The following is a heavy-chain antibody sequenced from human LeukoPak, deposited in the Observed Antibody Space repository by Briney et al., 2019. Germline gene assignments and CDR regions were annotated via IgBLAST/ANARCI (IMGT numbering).Heavy chain of an antibody. Sequence: GASVKVSCKASGYTLTGYYMHWLRQAPGQGLEWMGWINPNSGDTNYAQKFQGRVTMTRDTSISTAYMELSRLRSDDTAVYYCARDRWELLYYFDYWGQGTLVTVSS. CDR3: ARDRWELLYYFDY. CDR2: INPNSGDT. J-gene: IGHJ4*02. D-gene: IGHD1-26*01. V-gene: IGHV1-2*02. CDR1: GYTLTGYY.